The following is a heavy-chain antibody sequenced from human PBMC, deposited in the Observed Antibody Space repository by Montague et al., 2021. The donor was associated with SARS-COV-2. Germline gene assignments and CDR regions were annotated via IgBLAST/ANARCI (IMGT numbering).Heavy chain of an antibody. J-gene: IGHJ4*02. CDR2: INHTGST. CDR1: GGSFSNYY. CDR3: ARHSGGSEVAGLDY. D-gene: IGHD6-19*01. Sequence: SETLSLTCAVYGGSFSNYYWTWIRQSPGKRLEWIGEINHTGSTTYNPSLKSRVTISVDTSKNQFSLKLTSVTVADTALYYCARHSGGSEVAGLDYWGQGILVTVSS. V-gene: IGHV4-34*01.